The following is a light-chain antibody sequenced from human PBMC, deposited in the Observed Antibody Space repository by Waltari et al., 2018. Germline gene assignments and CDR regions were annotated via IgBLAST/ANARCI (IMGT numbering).Light chain of an antibody. CDR2: GAS. CDR1: QSVSSSY. CDR3: QQYGSSPTT. Sequence: EIVLTQSPGTLSLSPGERATLSCRVSQSVSSSYLAWYQQKPGQAPGLLIYGASSRATGIPDRFSGSGSGTDFTLTISRLEPEDFAVYYCQQYGSSPTTFGQGTKVEIK. V-gene: IGKV3-20*01. J-gene: IGKJ1*01.